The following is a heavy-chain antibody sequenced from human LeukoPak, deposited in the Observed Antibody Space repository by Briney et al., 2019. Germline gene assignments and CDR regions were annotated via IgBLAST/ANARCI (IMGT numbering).Heavy chain of an antibody. V-gene: IGHV4-34*01. Sequence: PSETLSLTCAVYGGSFSGYYWSWIRQPPGKGLEWIGEINHSGSTNYNPSLKSRVTISVDTSKNQFSLKLSSVTAADTAVYYCARGRPIAVADPGRYYFDYWGQGTLVTVSS. D-gene: IGHD6-19*01. CDR1: GGSFSGYY. J-gene: IGHJ4*02. CDR2: INHSGST. CDR3: ARGRPIAVADPGRYYFDY.